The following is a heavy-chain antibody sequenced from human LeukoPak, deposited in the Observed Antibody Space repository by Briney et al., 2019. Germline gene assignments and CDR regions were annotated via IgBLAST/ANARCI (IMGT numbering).Heavy chain of an antibody. CDR1: GYTFTSYG. CDR2: ISAYNANT. V-gene: IGHV1-18*01. CDR3: ARETDIAVAGTLGH. Sequence: ASVKVSCKASGYTFTSYGISWVRQAPGQGLEWMGWISAYNANTNYAQKLQGRVTMTTDTSTSTAYMELRSLRSDDTAVYYCARETDIAVAGTLGHWGQGTLVTVSS. J-gene: IGHJ4*02. D-gene: IGHD6-19*01.